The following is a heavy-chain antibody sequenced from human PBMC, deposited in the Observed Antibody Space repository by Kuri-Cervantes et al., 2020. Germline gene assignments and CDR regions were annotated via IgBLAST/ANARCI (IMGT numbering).Heavy chain of an antibody. D-gene: IGHD5-18*01. V-gene: IGHV3-7*03. CDR2: IKKDGSEK. CDR3: ATGYSYGYNFDY. J-gene: IGHJ4*02. Sequence: GGSLRLSCAASGFSFSTYWMSWVRQAPGKGLEWVANIKKDGSEKNYVDSVKGRFTISRDNSKNTLYLQMNSLRAEDTAVYYCATGYSYGYNFDYWGQGTLVTVSS. CDR1: GFSFSTYW.